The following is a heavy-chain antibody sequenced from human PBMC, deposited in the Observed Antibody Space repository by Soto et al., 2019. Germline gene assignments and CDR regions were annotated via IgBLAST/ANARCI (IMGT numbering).Heavy chain of an antibody. V-gene: IGHV3-33*01. J-gene: IGHJ6*02. D-gene: IGHD6-13*01. Sequence: LRLSCAASGFTFSSYGMHWVRQAPGKGLEWVAVIWYDGSNKYYADSVKGRFTISRDNSKSTLYLQMNSLRAEDTAVYYCARDDEQLGLYYYGMDVWGQGTTVTVSS. CDR1: GFTFSSYG. CDR2: IWYDGSNK. CDR3: ARDDEQLGLYYYGMDV.